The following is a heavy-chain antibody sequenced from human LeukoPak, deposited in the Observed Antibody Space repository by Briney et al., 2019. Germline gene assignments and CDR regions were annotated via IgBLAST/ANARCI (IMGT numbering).Heavy chain of an antibody. CDR1: GFTFSSYA. V-gene: IGHV3-23*01. D-gene: IGHD3-22*01. J-gene: IGHJ3*02. Sequence: GGSLRLSCAASGFTFSSYAMSWVRHAPGKGLEWVSAISGSGGSTYYADSVKGRFTISRDNSKNTLYLQMNSLRAEDTAVYYCAKDHYYDSSGYYGDAFDIWGQGTMVTVSS. CDR3: AKDHYYDSSGYYGDAFDI. CDR2: ISGSGGST.